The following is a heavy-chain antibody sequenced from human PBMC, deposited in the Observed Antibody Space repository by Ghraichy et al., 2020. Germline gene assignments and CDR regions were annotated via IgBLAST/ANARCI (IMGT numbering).Heavy chain of an antibody. D-gene: IGHD1-1*01. CDR1: GGSFSGYY. J-gene: IGHJ4*02. CDR3: ARHNWELDY. V-gene: IGHV4-34*01. Sequence: SETLSLTCAFYGGSFSGYYWSWIRQLPGKGLEWIGEINHSGSTNYNPSLKSRVTIPVDTAKNQFSLKLSSVTAADTAVYYCARHNWELDYWGQGTLVTVSS. CDR2: INHSGST.